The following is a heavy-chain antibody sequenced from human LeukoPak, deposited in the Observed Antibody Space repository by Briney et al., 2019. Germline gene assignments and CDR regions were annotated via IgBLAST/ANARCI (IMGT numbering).Heavy chain of an antibody. V-gene: IGHV6-1*01. CDR1: GDSVSSDSVT. Sequence: SQTPSLTCAISGDSVSSDSVTWTWIRQSPSRGLEWLGRTYYRSRWYNDYAVSVRSRLTINPDTSKNQFSLQLNSVTPDDTAVYYCARGFCNSGNCYLDYWGQGTLVTVSS. D-gene: IGHD4-23*01. CDR2: TYYRSRWYN. CDR3: ARGFCNSGNCYLDY. J-gene: IGHJ4*02.